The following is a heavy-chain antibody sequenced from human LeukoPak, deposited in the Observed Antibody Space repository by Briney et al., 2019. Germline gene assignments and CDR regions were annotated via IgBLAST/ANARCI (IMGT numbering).Heavy chain of an antibody. Sequence: KAGGSLRLSCAASGFTFSSYTMNWVRQAPGKGLEWVSSISISSSSIYYADSVKGRFTISRDNAKNSLYLQMNSLRAEDTAVYYCARDPGSGYEEHFDYWGQGTLVTVSS. CDR3: ARDPGSGYEEHFDY. V-gene: IGHV3-21*01. J-gene: IGHJ4*02. CDR1: GFTFSSYT. D-gene: IGHD5-12*01. CDR2: ISISSSSI.